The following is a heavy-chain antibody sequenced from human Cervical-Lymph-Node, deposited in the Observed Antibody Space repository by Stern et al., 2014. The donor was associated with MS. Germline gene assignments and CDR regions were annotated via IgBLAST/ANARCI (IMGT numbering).Heavy chain of an antibody. CDR2: ISGYKGNT. V-gene: IGHV1-18*01. J-gene: IGHJ6*02. CDR1: GDTFGTYG. CDR3: AIMGTNGIDV. Sequence: VQLVESGTEVKKPGASVKISCQASGDTFGTYGVNWVRQAPGQRLEWLGWISGYKGNTNYAQRLQGRVTLTTDTPTTTAYMELRSLRSDDTAVYYCAIMGTNGIDVWGQGTTVTVSS. D-gene: IGHD5-18*01.